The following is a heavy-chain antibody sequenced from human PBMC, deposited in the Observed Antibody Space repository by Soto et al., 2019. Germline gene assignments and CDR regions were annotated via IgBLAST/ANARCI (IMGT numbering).Heavy chain of an antibody. Sequence: QVQLVQSGAEVKKPGSSVKVSCKASGGTFSSFAISWVRQAPGQGLEWMGGIIPIFGTANYAQKFQGRVTITADESTSTAYMELSSLRSEDTAVYYCARDAPPYSSPTGGFDYWGQGTLVTVSS. V-gene: IGHV1-69*01. CDR3: ARDAPPYSSPTGGFDY. J-gene: IGHJ4*02. CDR2: IIPIFGTA. CDR1: GGTFSSFA. D-gene: IGHD6-13*01.